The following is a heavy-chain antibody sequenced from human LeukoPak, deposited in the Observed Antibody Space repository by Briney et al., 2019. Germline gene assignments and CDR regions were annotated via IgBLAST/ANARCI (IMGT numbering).Heavy chain of an antibody. CDR1: GFTFSIYW. CDR2: IKSDGST. D-gene: IGHD3-22*01. Sequence: GGSLRLSCAASGFTFSIYWMHWVRQAPGKGLVWVSRIKSDGSTNYADSVKGRFTISRDNAKNTVSLQMNSLRTEDTGVYYCARAPSEIGGYYPEYFRHWGQGTLVTVSS. V-gene: IGHV3-74*01. CDR3: ARAPSEIGGYYPEYFRH. J-gene: IGHJ1*01.